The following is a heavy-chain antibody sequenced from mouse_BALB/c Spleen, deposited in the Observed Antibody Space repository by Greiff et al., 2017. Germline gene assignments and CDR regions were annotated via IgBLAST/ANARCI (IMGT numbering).Heavy chain of an antibody. D-gene: IGHD1-2*01. Sequence: QLQESGPELVKPGASVKVSCKASGYAFTSYNMYWVKQSHGKSLEWIGYIDPYNGGTSYNQKFKGKATLTVDKSSSTAYMHLNSLTSEDSAVYYCAILRLRVYYAMDYWGQGTSVTVSS. CDR3: AILRLRVYYAMDY. J-gene: IGHJ4*01. V-gene: IGHV1S135*01. CDR1: GYAFTSYN. CDR2: IDPYNGGT.